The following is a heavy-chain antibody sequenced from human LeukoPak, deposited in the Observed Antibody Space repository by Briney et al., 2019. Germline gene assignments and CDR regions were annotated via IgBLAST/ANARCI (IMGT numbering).Heavy chain of an antibody. CDR3: ARRSAAVRVDVFDI. CDR1: GFSFRNYD. V-gene: IGHV3-13*01. D-gene: IGHD3-10*01. Sequence: PGGSLRLSCAASGFSFRNYDMHWVRQPTGKGLEWVSAVGTGGNTYNPCPVKARFPVARENARSTRNLKMRSLRAGDTVMYYKARRSAAVRVDVFDICGEGR. J-gene: IGHJ3*02. CDR2: VGTGGNT.